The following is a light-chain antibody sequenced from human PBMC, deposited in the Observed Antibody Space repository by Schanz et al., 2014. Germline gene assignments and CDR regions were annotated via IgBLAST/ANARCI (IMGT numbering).Light chain of an antibody. Sequence: EIVMTQSPATLSVSPGERATLSCRASQSVSNNLVWVQQKPGQAPRFLIYGASTRATGIPVRFSGSGSGTEFTLTISSLQSEDFAVYYCQQRSNWPWTFGQGTKVEIK. CDR2: GAS. V-gene: IGKV3D-15*01. J-gene: IGKJ1*01. CDR1: QSVSNN. CDR3: QQRSNWPWT.